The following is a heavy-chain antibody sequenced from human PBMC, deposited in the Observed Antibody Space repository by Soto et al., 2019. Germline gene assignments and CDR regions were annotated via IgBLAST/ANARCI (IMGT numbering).Heavy chain of an antibody. CDR2: ISSSSSYI. V-gene: IGHV3-21*01. Sequence: GGSLRLSCAASGFTFSSYSMNWVRQAPGKGLEWVSSISSSSSYIYYADSVKGRFTISRDNAKNSLYLQMNSLRAEDTAVYYCVNSIGAEEAFDIWGQGTMVTVSS. CDR1: GFTFSSYS. J-gene: IGHJ3*02. CDR3: VNSIGAEEAFDI. D-gene: IGHD1-1*01.